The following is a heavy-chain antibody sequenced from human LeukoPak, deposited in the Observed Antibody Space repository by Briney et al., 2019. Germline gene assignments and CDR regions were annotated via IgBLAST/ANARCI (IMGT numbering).Heavy chain of an antibody. CDR3: AKNGGIYDSSGPWGEYFDY. D-gene: IGHD3-22*01. Sequence: GGSLRLSCAASGFTFSSYAMSWVRQAPGKGLEWVSAISGSGGSTYYADSVKGRFTISRDNSKNTLYLQMNSLRAEDTAVYYCAKNGGIYDSSGPWGEYFDYWGQGTLVTASS. CDR2: ISGSGGST. V-gene: IGHV3-23*01. CDR1: GFTFSSYA. J-gene: IGHJ4*02.